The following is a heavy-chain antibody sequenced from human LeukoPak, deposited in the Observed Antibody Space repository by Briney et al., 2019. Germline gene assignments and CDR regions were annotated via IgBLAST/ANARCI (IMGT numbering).Heavy chain of an antibody. CDR1: GGSISSYY. D-gene: IGHD3-22*01. Sequence: SETLSLTCTVSGGSISSYYWSWIRQPPGKGLEWIGYIYYSGSTNYNPSLKSRVTISVDTSKNQFSLKLSSVTAADTAVYYCARGDYHDSSNIDIWGQGTMVTVSS. J-gene: IGHJ3*02. V-gene: IGHV4-59*01. CDR2: IYYSGST. CDR3: ARGDYHDSSNIDI.